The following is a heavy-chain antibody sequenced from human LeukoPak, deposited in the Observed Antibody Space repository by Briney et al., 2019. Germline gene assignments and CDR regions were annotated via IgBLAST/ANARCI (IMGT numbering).Heavy chain of an antibody. CDR3: ARRQGCSASSCPPDY. D-gene: IGHD2-2*01. Sequence: GESLKISCRGSGYSFNTYWIGWVRQMPGKGLEWMEIIYAGDSDTRYAPAFLGQVTMSVDKSINTAYVQWSSLKASDTAIYYCARRQGCSASSCPPDYWGQGTLVTVSP. V-gene: IGHV5-51*01. CDR1: GYSFNTYW. J-gene: IGHJ4*02. CDR2: IYAGDSDT.